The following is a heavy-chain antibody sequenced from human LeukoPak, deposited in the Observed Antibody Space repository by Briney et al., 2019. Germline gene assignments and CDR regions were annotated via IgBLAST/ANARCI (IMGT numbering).Heavy chain of an antibody. J-gene: IGHJ4*02. CDR2: ISGSGGST. V-gene: IGHV3-23*01. D-gene: IGHD3-10*01. CDR1: GFTFSSYV. Sequence: GGSLRLSCAASGFTFSSYVMSWVRQAPGKGLEWASAISGSGGSTYYADSVKGRFTISRDNSKNTLYLQMNSLRAEDTAVYYCAKGEYYYGSGSLYYFDYWGQGTLATVSS. CDR3: AKGEYYYGSGSLYYFDY.